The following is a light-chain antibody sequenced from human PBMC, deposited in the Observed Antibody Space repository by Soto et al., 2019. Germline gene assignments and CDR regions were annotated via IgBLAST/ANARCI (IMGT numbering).Light chain of an antibody. J-gene: IGKJ4*01. V-gene: IGKV3-15*01. CDR1: QSVSSN. CDR2: GAS. CDR3: QQYNNWPLT. Sequence: EIVMTQSPATLSVSPGERATLSCRASQSVSSNLAWYQQKPGQAPRLLIYGASTRATGIPDRFSGSGSGTEFTLTISSLQSEDFAVYYCQQYNNWPLTFGGATKVEIK.